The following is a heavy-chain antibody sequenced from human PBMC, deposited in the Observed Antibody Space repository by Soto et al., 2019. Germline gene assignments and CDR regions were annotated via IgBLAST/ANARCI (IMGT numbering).Heavy chain of an antibody. Sequence: QVQLQESGPGLVKPSETLSLTCTVSGGSIDGYNCAWIRQPPGKALEWVGYVYYNGGSSYNPSLKSRVTLSMDTSKSQFSLQLRSVTAAATAVYYCERQGIGNLHGLVDVWGRGTTVTVSS. CDR3: ERQGIGNLHGLVDV. CDR1: GGSIDGYN. V-gene: IGHV4-59*08. CDR2: VYYNGGS. D-gene: IGHD3-10*01. J-gene: IGHJ6*02.